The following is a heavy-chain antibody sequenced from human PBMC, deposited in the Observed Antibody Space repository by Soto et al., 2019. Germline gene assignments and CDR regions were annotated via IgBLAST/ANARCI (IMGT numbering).Heavy chain of an antibody. CDR2: ISGSGSST. V-gene: IGHV3-23*01. CDR1: GFTFSIYA. D-gene: IGHD6-19*01. CDR3: LKYHHDGWYGSFDF. Sequence: GGSLRLSCAASGFTFSIYAMSWVRQAPGKGLEWVSSISGSGSSTYNADSVKGRFTFSRDNSKNTLYLQMNSLRTDDTAVYYCLKYHHDGWYGSFDFWGQGTLVPVAS. J-gene: IGHJ4*02.